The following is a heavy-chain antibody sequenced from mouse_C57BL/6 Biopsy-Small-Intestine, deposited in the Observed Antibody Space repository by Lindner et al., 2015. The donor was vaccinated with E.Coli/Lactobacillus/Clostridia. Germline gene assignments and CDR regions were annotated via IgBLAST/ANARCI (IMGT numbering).Heavy chain of an antibody. CDR2: ISSYSGKS. CDR3: AREWGQVLHWLGQLVPTP. CDR1: SYIFTDYG. V-gene: IGHV1S14*01. D-gene: IGHD2-2*01. J-gene: IGHJ4*01. Sequence: SVKVSCKASSYIFTDYGIHWVRQAPGQGLEWMGWISSYSGKSNYAQKFQGRLTLTTDTSTSTAYMELRSLTADDTAVYYCAREWGQVLHWLGQLVPTPWGQGTLVTVSS.